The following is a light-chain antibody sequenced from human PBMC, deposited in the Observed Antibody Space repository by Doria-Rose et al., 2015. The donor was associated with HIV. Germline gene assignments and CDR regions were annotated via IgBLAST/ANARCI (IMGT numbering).Light chain of an antibody. CDR2: DGS. V-gene: IGKV3-20*01. CDR1: QSFSSTY. J-gene: IGKJ1*01. Sequence: TQPPGTLSLSPGERATPSCRASQSFSSTYLAWYRQKPGQAPSLLIYDGSTRATGISDRFSASGSGTDFTLTINRLEPEDFALYYCHQYGTSWTFGQGTKVEI. CDR3: HQYGTSWT.